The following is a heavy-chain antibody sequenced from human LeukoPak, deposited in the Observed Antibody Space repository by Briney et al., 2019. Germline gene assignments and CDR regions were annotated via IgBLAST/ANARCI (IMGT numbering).Heavy chain of an antibody. CDR1: GFTFSSYW. CDR2: IKQEGSEK. CDR3: ARLAYCGGDCYYNWFDP. V-gene: IGHV3-7*01. Sequence: GGSLRLSCAASGFTFSSYWMSWVRQAPGKGLEWVANIKQEGSEKYYVDSVKGRFTISRDNAKNSLYLQMNSLRAEDTAVYYCARLAYCGGDCYYNWFDPWGQGTLVTVSS. D-gene: IGHD2-21*02. J-gene: IGHJ5*02.